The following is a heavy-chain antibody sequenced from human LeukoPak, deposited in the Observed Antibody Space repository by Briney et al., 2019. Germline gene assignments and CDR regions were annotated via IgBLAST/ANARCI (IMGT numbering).Heavy chain of an antibody. CDR2: IYYSGST. CDR1: GDSIGSSSYY. V-gene: IGHV4-39*01. Sequence: SETLSLTCTVSGDSIGSSSYYWAWIRQPPGKXXXWIGSIYYSGSTYYTPSLKSRVTISVETSKSKFSLKVSSVTAADTAVYYCARQTWIELWHFDYWGQGALVTVSS. D-gene: IGHD5-18*01. J-gene: IGHJ4*02. CDR3: ARQTWIELWHFDY.